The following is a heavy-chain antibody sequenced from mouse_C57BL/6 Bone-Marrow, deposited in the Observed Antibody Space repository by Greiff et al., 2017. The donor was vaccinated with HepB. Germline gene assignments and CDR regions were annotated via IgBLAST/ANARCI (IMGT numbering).Heavy chain of an antibody. Sequence: EVQGVESGGGLVKPGGSLKLSCAASGFTFSSYAMSWVRQTPEKRLEWVATISDGGSYTYYPDNVKGRFTISRDNAKNNLYLQMSHLKSEDTAMYYCARRTSHWGQGTTLTVSS. CDR2: ISDGGSYT. J-gene: IGHJ2*01. CDR3: ARRTSH. CDR1: GFTFSSYA. V-gene: IGHV5-4*01.